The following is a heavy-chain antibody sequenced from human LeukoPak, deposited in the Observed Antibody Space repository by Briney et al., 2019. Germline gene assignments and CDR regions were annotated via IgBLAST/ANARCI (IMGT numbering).Heavy chain of an antibody. V-gene: IGHV1-3*02. CDR1: GYTFTSYA. CDR3: AGIAAAGTPRVDI. Sequence: ASVKVSCKASGYTFTSYAMHWVRQAPGQRLEWMGWSNAGNGNTKYSQEFQGRVTITRDTSASTAYMELSSLRSEDTAGYYCAGIAAAGTPRVDIWGQGTMVTVCS. J-gene: IGHJ3*02. D-gene: IGHD6-13*01. CDR2: SNAGNGNT.